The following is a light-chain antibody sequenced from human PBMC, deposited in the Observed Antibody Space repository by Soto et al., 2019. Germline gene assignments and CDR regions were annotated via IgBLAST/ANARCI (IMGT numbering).Light chain of an antibody. Sequence: QSVLTQSPSASASLGASVKLTCTLSSGHSSYAIAWHQQQPEKGPWYLMKLNSDGSHSKGDGIPDRFSGSSSGAERYLTISSLQSEDEADYYCQTWGTGSVVFGGGTKLTVL. V-gene: IGLV4-69*01. CDR1: SGHSSYA. CDR3: QTWGTGSVV. J-gene: IGLJ2*01. CDR2: LNSDGSH.